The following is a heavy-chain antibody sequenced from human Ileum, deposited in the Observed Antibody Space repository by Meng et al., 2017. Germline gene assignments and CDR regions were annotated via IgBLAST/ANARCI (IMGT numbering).Heavy chain of an antibody. V-gene: IGHV3-74*01. Sequence: EVRLGESGGGFVPRGGSLRLSCAASGFTFSSYAMSWVRQAPGKGLVWVSRINMDSSRTVYAESVKGRFTISRDNAKNMVYLQMNGLRAEDTAVYYCAGERWEKSYAWWGQGTLVTVS. J-gene: IGHJ4*02. CDR1: GFTFSSYA. CDR3: AGERWEKSYAW. D-gene: IGHD1-26*01. CDR2: INMDSSRT.